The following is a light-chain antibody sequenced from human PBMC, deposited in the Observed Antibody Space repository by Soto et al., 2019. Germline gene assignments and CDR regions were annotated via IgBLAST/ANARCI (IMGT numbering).Light chain of an antibody. Sequence: EIVMTQSPATRSVSPGERATLSCRASQSVSSNLAWYQQKPGQAPRLLIYGASTRATGIPARFSGSGSGTEFTLTISSLQSEDFAVYYCQQYNNWPRRTVGQGTKVDIK. CDR3: QQYNNWPRRT. J-gene: IGKJ1*01. V-gene: IGKV3-15*01. CDR1: QSVSSN. CDR2: GAS.